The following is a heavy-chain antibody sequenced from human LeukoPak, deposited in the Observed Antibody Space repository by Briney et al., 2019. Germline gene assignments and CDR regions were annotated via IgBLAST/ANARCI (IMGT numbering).Heavy chain of an antibody. CDR3: ARSKTYYYDSSGFDAFDI. D-gene: IGHD3-22*01. CDR1: GGTFISYA. CDR2: IIPILGIA. Sequence: SVKVSCTASGGTFISYAISWVRQAPGQGLEWMGRIIPILGIANYAQKFQGRVTITADKSTSTAYMELSSLRSEDTAVYYCARSKTYYYDSSGFDAFDIWGQGTMVTVSS. J-gene: IGHJ3*02. V-gene: IGHV1-69*04.